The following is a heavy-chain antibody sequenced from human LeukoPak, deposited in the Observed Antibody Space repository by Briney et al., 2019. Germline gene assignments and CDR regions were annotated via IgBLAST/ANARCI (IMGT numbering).Heavy chain of an antibody. CDR2: IYYSGST. J-gene: IGHJ4*02. CDR3: ARGRRYSLKTFDY. Sequence: SETMSLTCTVSGGSISSGDYYWSWIRQPPGKGLEWIGYIYYSGSTYYNPSLKSRVTISVDTSKNQFSLKLSSVTAADTAVYYCARGRRYSLKTFDYWGQGTLVTVSS. CDR1: GGSISSGDYY. V-gene: IGHV4-30-4*08. D-gene: IGHD1-1*01.